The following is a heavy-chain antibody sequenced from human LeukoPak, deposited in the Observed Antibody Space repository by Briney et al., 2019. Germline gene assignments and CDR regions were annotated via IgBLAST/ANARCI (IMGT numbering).Heavy chain of an antibody. J-gene: IGHJ5*02. CDR3: ARAGGVSFVARWFDP. V-gene: IGHV1-18*01. CDR2: ASAYNGNT. Sequence: ASVKVSCKASGYTFSNYGISWVRQAPGQGLEWLGWASAYNGNTNYAQKLQGRVTMTTDTSTGIAYMELKSLRSDDTAVYYCARAGGVSFVARWFDPWGQGSLVTVSS. D-gene: IGHD3-16*01. CDR1: GYTFSNYG.